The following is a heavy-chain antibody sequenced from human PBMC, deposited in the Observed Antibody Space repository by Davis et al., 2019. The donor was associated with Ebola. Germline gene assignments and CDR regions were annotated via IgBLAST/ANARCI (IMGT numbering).Heavy chain of an antibody. V-gene: IGHV4-59*12. CDR1: GGSISSYY. D-gene: IGHD3-16*01. Sequence: SETLSLTCTVSGGSISSYYWSWIRQPPGKGLEWIGFIYDSGSTKYNPSRKSRVTISLDTSKNRFSLKLTSLTAADTAVYFCASGHWGRAFYLDYWGQGTLVTVSS. CDR3: ASGHWGRAFYLDY. CDR2: IYDSGST. J-gene: IGHJ4*02.